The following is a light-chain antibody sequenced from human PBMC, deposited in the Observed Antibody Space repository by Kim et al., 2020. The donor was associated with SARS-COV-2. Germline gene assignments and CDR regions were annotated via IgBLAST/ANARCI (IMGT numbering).Light chain of an antibody. CDR1: QGINNY. CDR3: QKYDSAPHT. Sequence: DIQMTQSPSSLSASIGDRVTITCRASQGINNYLAWYQQKPGKGPKLVIFATSALQPGVPSRFSGSGSGTDYTLTISSLQPEDFATYYCQKYDSAPHTFGQGTKLEI. CDR2: ATS. V-gene: IGKV1-27*01. J-gene: IGKJ2*01.